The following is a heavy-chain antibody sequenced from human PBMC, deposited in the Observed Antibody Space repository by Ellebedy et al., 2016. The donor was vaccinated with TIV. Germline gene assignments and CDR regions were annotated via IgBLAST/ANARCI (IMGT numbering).Heavy chain of an antibody. CDR1: GFTFSSYG. J-gene: IGHJ4*02. Sequence: GESLKISXAASGFTFSSYGMHWVRQAPGKGLEWVAVIWYDGSNKYYADSVKGRFTISRDNSKNTLYLQMNSLRAEDTAVYYCARDLNDYGDYGPPTYFDYWGQGTLVTVSS. CDR2: IWYDGSNK. D-gene: IGHD4-17*01. V-gene: IGHV3-33*01. CDR3: ARDLNDYGDYGPPTYFDY.